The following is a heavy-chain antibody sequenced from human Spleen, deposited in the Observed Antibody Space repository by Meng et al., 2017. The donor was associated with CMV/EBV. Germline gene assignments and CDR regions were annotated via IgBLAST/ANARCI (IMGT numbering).Heavy chain of an antibody. CDR3: ARDALEGFFLDNDAFDI. J-gene: IGHJ3*02. V-gene: IGHV4-39*07. CDR1: GGSISSSSYY. CDR2: IYYSGIT. Sequence: ESLKISCTVSGGSISSSSYYWGWIRQPPGKGLEWIGSIYYSGITYYNPSLKSRVTISVDTSKNQFSLKLSSVTAADTAVYYCARDALEGFFLDNDAFDIWGQGTMVTVSS. D-gene: IGHD3/OR15-3a*01.